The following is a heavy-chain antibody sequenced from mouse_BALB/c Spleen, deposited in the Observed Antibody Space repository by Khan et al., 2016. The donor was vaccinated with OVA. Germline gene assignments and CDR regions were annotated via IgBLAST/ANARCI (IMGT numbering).Heavy chain of an antibody. CDR2: VSTGGSYT. J-gene: IGHJ3*01. V-gene: IGHV5-6*01. CDR3: TRLAYYYDSEGFAY. D-gene: IGHD1-1*01. Sequence: EVELVESGGDLVKPGGSLKLSCAASGFTFSTYGMSWVRQAPDKRLEWVATVSTGGSYTYYPDSVKGRFTISRGNATNTLYLHMCGLRAEDTVMFYCTRLAYYYDSEGFAYWGQGTLVTVSA. CDR1: GFTFSTYG.